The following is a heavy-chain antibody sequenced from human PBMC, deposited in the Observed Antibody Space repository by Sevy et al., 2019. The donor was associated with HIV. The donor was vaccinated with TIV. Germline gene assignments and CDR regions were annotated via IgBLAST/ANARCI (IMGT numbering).Heavy chain of an antibody. CDR1: GFTFSSYS. J-gene: IGHJ6*02. CDR2: ISSSSSYI. Sequence: GGSLRLSCAASGFTFSSYSMNWVRQAPGKGLEWVSSISSSSSYIYYADSVKGRFTISRDNAKNSLYLQMNSLRAEDTAVYYCARDRAYSSGWIDYYYYYGMDVWGQWTTVTVSS. V-gene: IGHV3-21*01. D-gene: IGHD6-19*01. CDR3: ARDRAYSSGWIDYYYYYGMDV.